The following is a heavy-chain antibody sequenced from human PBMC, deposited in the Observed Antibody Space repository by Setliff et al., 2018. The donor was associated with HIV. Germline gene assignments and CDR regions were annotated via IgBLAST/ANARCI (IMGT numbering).Heavy chain of an antibody. V-gene: IGHV4-34*01. Sequence: LSLTCAVYGGSFSGYYWSWIRQPPGKGLEWIGEINHSGSSNYNPSLKSRVIISVDTSKNQFSLKLRSVTAADTAVYYCARGRHYSSSAPFAIDYWGQGTLVTV. J-gene: IGHJ4*02. CDR2: INHSGSS. CDR3: ARGRHYSSSAPFAIDY. D-gene: IGHD6-6*01. CDR1: GGSFSGYY.